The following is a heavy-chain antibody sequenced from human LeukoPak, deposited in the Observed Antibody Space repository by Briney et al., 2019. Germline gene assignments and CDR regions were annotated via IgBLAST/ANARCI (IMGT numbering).Heavy chain of an antibody. D-gene: IGHD2-2*01. J-gene: IGHJ6*03. Sequence: PSETLSLTCTVSGGSISSYYWSWIRQPPGKGLEWIGRIYTSGSTNYNPSLKSRVTMSVDTSKNQFSLKLSSVTAADTAVYYCARGPALVVPAAPLYYYYMDVWGKGTTVTVSS. CDR2: IYTSGST. V-gene: IGHV4-4*07. CDR1: GGSISSYY. CDR3: ARGPALVVPAAPLYYYYMDV.